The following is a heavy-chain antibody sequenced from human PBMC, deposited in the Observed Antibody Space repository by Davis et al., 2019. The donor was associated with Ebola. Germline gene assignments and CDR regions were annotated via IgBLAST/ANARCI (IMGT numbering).Heavy chain of an antibody. Sequence: ASVKVSCKASGYTFTSYGISWVRQAPGQGLEWMGWISAYNGNTNYAQKFQGWVTMTRDTSASTAYMELRSLRSDDTAVYYCARAATVTTNLNWFDPWGQGTLVTVSS. CDR3: ARAATVTTNLNWFDP. CDR1: GYTFTSYG. V-gene: IGHV1-18*01. D-gene: IGHD4-17*01. J-gene: IGHJ5*02. CDR2: ISAYNGNT.